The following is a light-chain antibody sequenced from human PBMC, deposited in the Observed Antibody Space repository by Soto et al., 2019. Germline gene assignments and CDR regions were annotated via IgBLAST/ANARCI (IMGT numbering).Light chain of an antibody. CDR2: DAS. V-gene: IGKV1-5*01. J-gene: IGKJ4*01. CDR1: QSISGY. CDR3: QQYNT. Sequence: DIQMTQSPSSLSASLGDSVTITCRASQSISGYLNWYQQKPGKAPKLLIYDASSLESGVPSRFSGSGSGTEFTLTISSLQPDDFATYYCQQYNTFGGGTKVDIK.